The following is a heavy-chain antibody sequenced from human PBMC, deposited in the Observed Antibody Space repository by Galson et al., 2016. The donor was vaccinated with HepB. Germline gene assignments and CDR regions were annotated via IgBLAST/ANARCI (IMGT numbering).Heavy chain of an antibody. Sequence: TLSLTCSVSGGSISSDSYYWTWIRQHPGKGLEWIGNIYHKGTIHYNPSLESRLTLSIDTSKNQFSLKLSSVTAADTAVYYCARDRDCSTTNCLDSYYYGMDVWGKGTT. CDR3: ARDRDCSTTNCLDSYYYGMDV. J-gene: IGHJ6*04. D-gene: IGHD2-2*01. CDR2: IYHKGTI. CDR1: GGSISSDSYY. V-gene: IGHV4-31*03.